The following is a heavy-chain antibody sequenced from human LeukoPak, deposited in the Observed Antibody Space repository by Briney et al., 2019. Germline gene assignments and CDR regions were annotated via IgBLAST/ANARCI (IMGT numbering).Heavy chain of an antibody. CDR3: AKRYDSSGYYYFDY. Sequence: GGSLRLSCVASGFSFGNYAMGWVRQAPGKGLEWVSGISTSGGNIYYAESVKGRFTISRDNSKNMLYLQMNSLRAEDTAVYYCAKRYDSSGYYYFDYWGQGTLVTVSS. V-gene: IGHV3-23*01. CDR1: GFSFGNYA. CDR2: ISTSGGNI. J-gene: IGHJ4*02. D-gene: IGHD3-22*01.